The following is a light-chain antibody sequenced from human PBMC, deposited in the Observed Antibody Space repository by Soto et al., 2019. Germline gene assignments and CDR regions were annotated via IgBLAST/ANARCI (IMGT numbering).Light chain of an antibody. CDR1: SSNIGAGYD. J-gene: IGLJ3*02. Sequence: QPVLTQPPSVSGAPGQRVTISCTGSSSNIGAGYDVHWYQQIPGTAPKLLIYGTSNRPSGVPDRFSGSKSGTSASLAITGLQAEDEADYYCQSYDSSLSGSVFGGGTKLTVL. V-gene: IGLV1-40*01. CDR3: QSYDSSLSGSV. CDR2: GTS.